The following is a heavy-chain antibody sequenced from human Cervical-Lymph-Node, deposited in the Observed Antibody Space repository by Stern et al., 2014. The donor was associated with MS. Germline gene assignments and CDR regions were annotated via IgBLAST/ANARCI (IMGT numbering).Heavy chain of an antibody. J-gene: IGHJ6*02. CDR3: ARDNDDHGMGV. V-gene: IGHV1-69*01. CDR2: IIPIFATT. CDR1: GDTLSTFA. Sequence: VPLVQSGAKVKKPGSSLTVSCKASGDTLSTFALSWVRQAPGQRLDRLGGIIPIFATTHHAQTFQDRSTTTTDQSTRTNEMDLSSLRSEDTAVYYCARDNDDHGMGVWGQGTTITVSS. D-gene: IGHD1-1*01.